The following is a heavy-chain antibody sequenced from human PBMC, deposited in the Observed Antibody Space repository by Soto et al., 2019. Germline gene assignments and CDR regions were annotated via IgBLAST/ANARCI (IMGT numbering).Heavy chain of an antibody. V-gene: IGHV3-74*01. CDR3: TSDTFGPWDS. CDR1: GFTFSSYA. J-gene: IGHJ4*02. Sequence: GGSLRLSCAASGFTFSSYAMSWVRQAPGKGLLWVSRINPDGSSTSYADSVKDRFTISRDNAENTLFLQMNILRAEDTALYYCTSDTFGPWDSWGQGTLVTVSS. CDR2: INPDGSST. D-gene: IGHD3-10*01.